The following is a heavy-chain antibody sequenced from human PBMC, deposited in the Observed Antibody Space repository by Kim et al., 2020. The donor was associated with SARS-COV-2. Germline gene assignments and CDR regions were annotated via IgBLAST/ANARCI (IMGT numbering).Heavy chain of an antibody. J-gene: IGHJ4*02. CDR3: ASNRQGAYSNFDY. Sequence: SVKVSCKASGGTFSSYAISWVRQAPGQGLEWMGGIIPIFGTANYAQKFQGRVTITADESTSTAYMELSSLRSEDTAVYYCASNRQGAYSNFDYWGQGTLVTVSS. CDR2: IIPIFGTA. CDR1: GGTFSSYA. V-gene: IGHV1-69*13. D-gene: IGHD4-4*01.